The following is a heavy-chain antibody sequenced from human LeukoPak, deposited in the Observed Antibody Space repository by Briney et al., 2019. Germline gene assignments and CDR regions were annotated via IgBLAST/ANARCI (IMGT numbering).Heavy chain of an antibody. CDR1: GFTFSSYA. Sequence: GGSLRPSCAASGFTFSSYAMSWVRQAPGKGLEWVSAIRGGDGSSYYTDSVKGRFTISRDNSKNTLYLQMNSLRAEDTAVYYCAKADGDFDWLLLSTYYYHYGMDVWGQGTTVTVSS. V-gene: IGHV3-23*01. D-gene: IGHD3-9*01. CDR2: IRGGDGSS. J-gene: IGHJ6*02. CDR3: AKADGDFDWLLLSTYYYHYGMDV.